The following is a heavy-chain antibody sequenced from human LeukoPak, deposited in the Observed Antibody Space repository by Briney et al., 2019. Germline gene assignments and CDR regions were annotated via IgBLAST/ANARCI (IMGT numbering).Heavy chain of an antibody. D-gene: IGHD3-22*01. CDR1: GYTFTGYY. V-gene: IGHV1-2*02. CDR2: INPNSGGT. J-gene: IGHJ4*02. CDR3: ARSRTSYYYDSSGYIFDY. Sequence: ASVKASCKASGYTFTGYYMHWVRQAPGQGLEWMGWINPNSGGTNYAQKFQGRVTMTRDTSISTAYMELSRLRSDDTAVYYCARSRTSYYYDSSGYIFDYWGQGTLVTVSS.